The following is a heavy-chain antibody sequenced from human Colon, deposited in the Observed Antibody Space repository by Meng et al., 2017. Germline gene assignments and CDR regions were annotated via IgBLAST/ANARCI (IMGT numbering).Heavy chain of an antibody. CDR1: GDNVFSGSVA. CDR2: TYYRSKWYN. CDR3: TRGIRTAFDI. Sequence: TLPLTCSISGDNVFSGSVAWNWIRQSPSKGLEWLGRTYYRSKWYNDYRISVKSRISINLDTSNNQLSLQLNSVTPEDTAIYYCTRGIRTAFDIWGQGTMVTVSS. J-gene: IGHJ3*02. V-gene: IGHV6-1*01. D-gene: IGHD3-10*01.